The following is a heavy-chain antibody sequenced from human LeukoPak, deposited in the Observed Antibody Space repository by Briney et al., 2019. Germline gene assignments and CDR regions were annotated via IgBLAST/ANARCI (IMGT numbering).Heavy chain of an antibody. CDR2: ISGSGGST. CDR3: AKDLVRGYSGYTSFDY. V-gene: IGHV3-23*01. J-gene: IGHJ4*02. D-gene: IGHD5-12*01. Sequence: SGGSLRLSCAASGFTVSAKYMSWVRQGPGKGLEWVSAISGSGGSTYYADSVKGRFTISRDNSKNTLYLQMNSLRAEDTAVYYCAKDLVRGYSGYTSFDYWGQGTLVTVSS. CDR1: GFTVSAKY.